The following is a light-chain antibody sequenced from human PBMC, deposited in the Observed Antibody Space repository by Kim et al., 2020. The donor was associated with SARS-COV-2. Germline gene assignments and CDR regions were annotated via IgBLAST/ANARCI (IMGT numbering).Light chain of an antibody. Sequence: ASVGDRVNITCRASQDIANSLAYYQQKPGTVPKLLIYAASTMQSGVPYRFSGSGDGTEFTRTIDSLQTEDVATYYGQKYDTAPWALGQGTKVDIK. V-gene: IGKV1-27*01. CDR1: QDIANS. CDR2: AAS. J-gene: IGKJ1*01. CDR3: QKYDTAPWA.